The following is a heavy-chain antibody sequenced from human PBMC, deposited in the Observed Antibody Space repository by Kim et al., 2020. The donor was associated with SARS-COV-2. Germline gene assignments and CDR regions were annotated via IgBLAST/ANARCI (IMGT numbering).Heavy chain of an antibody. CDR2: IVVGSGNT. CDR3: AAERDSSSWYYYYYMDV. V-gene: IGHV1-58*01. D-gene: IGHD6-13*01. J-gene: IGHJ6*03. Sequence: SVKVSCKASGFTFTSSAVQWVRQARGQRLEWIGWIVVGSGNTNYAQKFQERVTITRDMSTSTAYMELSSLRSEDTAVYYCAAERDSSSWYYYYYMDVWGKGTTVTVSS. CDR1: GFTFTSSA.